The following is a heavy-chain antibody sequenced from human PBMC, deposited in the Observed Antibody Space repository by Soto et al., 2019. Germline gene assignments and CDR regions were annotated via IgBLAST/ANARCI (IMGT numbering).Heavy chain of an antibody. V-gene: IGHV1-69*02. D-gene: IGHD4-17*01. J-gene: IGHJ3*02. CDR1: GGTFSSYT. CDR3: ARPQHDYGDSVGAFDI. Sequence: QVQLVQSGAEVKKPGSSVKVSCKASGGTFSSYTISWVRQAPGQGLEWMGRIIPILGIANYAQKFQGRVTITADKCTSTAYMELSSLRSEDTAVYYCARPQHDYGDSVGAFDIWGQGTMVTVSS. CDR2: IIPILGIA.